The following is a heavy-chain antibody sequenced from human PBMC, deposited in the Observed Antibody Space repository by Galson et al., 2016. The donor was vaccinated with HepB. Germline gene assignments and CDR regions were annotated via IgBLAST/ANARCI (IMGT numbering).Heavy chain of an antibody. Sequence: SLRLSCAASGFTFSSSTVGWVRQAPGRAPEWVSSIIASGDRTHYGDSVKGRFTISRDNSKNTLYLQMNSLGVDDTGVYYSAKDRRGPQAGTWYFENWGQGTLITVSP. CDR3: AKDRRGPQAGTWYFEN. J-gene: IGHJ4*02. CDR2: IIASGDRT. D-gene: IGHD3-10*01. V-gene: IGHV3-23*01. CDR1: GFTFSSST.